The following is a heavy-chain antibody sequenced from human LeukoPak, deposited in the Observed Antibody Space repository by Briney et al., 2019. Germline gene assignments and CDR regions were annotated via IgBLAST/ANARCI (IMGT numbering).Heavy chain of an antibody. D-gene: IGHD6-13*01. CDR3: ARGVYIAAAQYAY. Sequence: MSSETLSLTCTVSGGSISSYYGSWIRQPPGKGLEWIGYIYHSGTTNYNPSLKSRVTISVDTSKNQFSLKLSSVTAADTAVYYCARGVYIAAAQYAYWGQGTLVTVSS. CDR2: IYHSGTT. V-gene: IGHV4-59*01. CDR1: GGSISSYY. J-gene: IGHJ4*02.